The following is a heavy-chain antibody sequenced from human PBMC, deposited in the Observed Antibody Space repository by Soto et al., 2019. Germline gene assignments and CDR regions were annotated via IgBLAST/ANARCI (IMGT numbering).Heavy chain of an antibody. Sequence: QVQLQESGPRLVKPSETLSLTCTVSGTYVNTYYWTWVRQPPGKGLEWIAYVYYSGSTNYNPALESRVAISVDKSKNQFLLNLTSVTAADTAIYYCARGGYSGSGSPYYLDYWGQGMLVTVAS. D-gene: IGHD3-10*01. CDR2: VYYSGST. V-gene: IGHV4-59*02. J-gene: IGHJ4*02. CDR1: GTYVNTYY. CDR3: ARGGYSGSGSPYYLDY.